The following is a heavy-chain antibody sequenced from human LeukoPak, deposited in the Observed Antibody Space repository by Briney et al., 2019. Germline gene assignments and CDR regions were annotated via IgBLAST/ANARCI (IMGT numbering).Heavy chain of an antibody. V-gene: IGHV1-69*13. D-gene: IGHD6-13*01. CDR3: ATEGAGSSWYRAFDY. J-gene: IGHJ4*02. CDR1: GGTFSNYA. CDR2: IIPIFGTA. Sequence: ASVKVSCTASGGTFSNYAINWVRQAPGQGLEWMGGIIPIFGTAYYAPNFQDRVTITADESTSTAYMQLSSLRSEDTAVYYCATEGAGSSWYRAFDYWGQGALVTVSS.